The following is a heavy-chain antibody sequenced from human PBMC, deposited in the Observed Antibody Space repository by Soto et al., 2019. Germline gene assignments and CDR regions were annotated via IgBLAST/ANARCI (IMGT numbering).Heavy chain of an antibody. J-gene: IGHJ6*02. V-gene: IGHV3-7*03. CDR2: IKQDGSEK. D-gene: IGHD3-10*01. CDR3: ARDGSAWFGELLGGMDV. CDR1: GFTFSSYW. Sequence: GGSLRLSCAASGFTFSSYWMSWVRQAPGKGLEWVANIKQDGSEKYYVDSVKGRFTISRDNAKNSLCLQMNSLRAEDTAVYYCARDGSAWFGELLGGMDVWGQGTTVTVSS.